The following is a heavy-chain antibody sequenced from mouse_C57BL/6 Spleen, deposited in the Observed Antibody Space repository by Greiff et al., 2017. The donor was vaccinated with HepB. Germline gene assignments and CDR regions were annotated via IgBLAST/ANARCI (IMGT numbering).Heavy chain of an antibody. CDR1: GFSLTSYG. CDR2: IWSGGST. J-gene: IGHJ1*03. Sequence: VKLMESGPGLVQPSQSLSITCTVSGFSLTSYGVHWVRQSPGKGLEWLGVIWSGGSTDYNAAFISRLSISKDNSKSQVFFKMNSLQADDTAIYYCARMTYYYGSSYWYFDVWGTGTTVTVSS. CDR3: ARMTYYYGSSYWYFDV. V-gene: IGHV2-2*01. D-gene: IGHD1-1*01.